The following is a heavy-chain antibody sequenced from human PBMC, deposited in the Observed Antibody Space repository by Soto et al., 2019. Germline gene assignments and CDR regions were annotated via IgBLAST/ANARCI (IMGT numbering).Heavy chain of an antibody. CDR1: GFTFSRDG. Sequence: GGSLRLSCAASGFTFSRDGMSWVRQAPGKGLEWVSLITDNGGSTYYADSVKGRFTISRDNTKNTLYLQMNSLKTEDTAVYYCTTDRFYSPVDHWGQGTLVTVSS. CDR3: TTDRFYSPVDH. V-gene: IGHV3-23*01. CDR2: ITDNGGST. J-gene: IGHJ4*02. D-gene: IGHD4-4*01.